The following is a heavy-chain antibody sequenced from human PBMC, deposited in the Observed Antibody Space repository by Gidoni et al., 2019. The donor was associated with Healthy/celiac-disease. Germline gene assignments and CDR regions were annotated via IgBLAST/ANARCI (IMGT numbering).Heavy chain of an antibody. D-gene: IGHD3-3*01. CDR1: GFTFSSYA. Sequence: QVQLVESGGGVVQPGTSLSLSCAASGFTFSSYAMHWVRQAPGKGLEWVAVISYDGSNKYYADSVKGRFTISRDNSKNTLYLQMNSLRAEDTAVYYCARDPYYDFWSGYSHYFDYWGQGTLVPVSS. V-gene: IGHV3-30*01. CDR2: ISYDGSNK. CDR3: ARDPYYDFWSGYSHYFDY. J-gene: IGHJ4*02.